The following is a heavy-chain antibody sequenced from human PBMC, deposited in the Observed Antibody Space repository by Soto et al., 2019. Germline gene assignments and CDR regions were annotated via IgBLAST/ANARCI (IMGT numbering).Heavy chain of an antibody. J-gene: IGHJ6*02. CDR2: IIPIFGTA. V-gene: IGHV1-69*01. Sequence: QVQLVQSGAEVKKPGSSVKVSCKASGGTFSSYAISWVRQAPGQGLEWMGGIIPIFGTANYAQKFQGRVTITADESMSTAYMELSSLRSEDTAVYYCARDRDFWSGYYGYGMDVWGQGTTVTVSS. CDR1: GGTFSSYA. D-gene: IGHD3-3*01. CDR3: ARDRDFWSGYYGYGMDV.